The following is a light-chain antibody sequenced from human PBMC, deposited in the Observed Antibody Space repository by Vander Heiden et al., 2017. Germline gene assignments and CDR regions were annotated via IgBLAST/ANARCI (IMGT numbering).Light chain of an antibody. CDR3: SSYTSSSTLV. J-gene: IGLJ1*01. CDR2: DVS. V-gene: IGLV2-14*01. CDR1: SSDVGGYKY. Sequence: SALPLPASVSASPVQSITISCTGTSSDVGGYKYVSWYQQHPGKAPKLMIYDVSSRPSGVSNRFSGSKSGNTASLTISGLQAEDEADYYCSSYTSSSTLVFGTGTKVTVL.